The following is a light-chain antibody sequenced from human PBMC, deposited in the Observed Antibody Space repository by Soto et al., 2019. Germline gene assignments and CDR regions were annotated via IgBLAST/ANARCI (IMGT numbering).Light chain of an antibody. J-gene: IGKJ2*03. CDR2: SAS. V-gene: IGKV1-39*01. Sequence: DIQMTQSPSSVSASLGDTVTITCRASQDINVYLNWYQQKPGEVPKLLIYSASTLYSGVPSRFTGSGSETDFTLTIRSLQPEDDATYYCQHAYVAPYSFGQGTKVDI. CDR1: QDINVY. CDR3: QHAYVAPYS.